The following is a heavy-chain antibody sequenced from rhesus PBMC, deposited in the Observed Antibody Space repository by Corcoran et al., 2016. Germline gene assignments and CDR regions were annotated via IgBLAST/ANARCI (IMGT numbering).Heavy chain of an antibody. D-gene: IGHD3-9*01. CDR3: ASEDDYGYYYTAAFDF. CDR1: GGSISSSNW. V-gene: IGHV4-65*01. J-gene: IGHJ3*01. Sequence: QVQLQESGPGLVKPSETLSLTCAVSGGSISSSNWWSWIRQPPGNGREWIGYISGSSGSTYYNPSLKSRVTMSTDTSKNQFSRKLSSVTAADTSVYYCASEDDYGYYYTAAFDFWGQGLRVSVSS. CDR2: ISGSSGST.